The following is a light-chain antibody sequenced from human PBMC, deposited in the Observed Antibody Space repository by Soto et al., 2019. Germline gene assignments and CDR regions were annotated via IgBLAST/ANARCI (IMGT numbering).Light chain of an antibody. CDR3: QQYNSYPLT. Sequence: DIQMTQSPFALSASVGDRVTITSRASQNINTLLAWYQQKPGRAPTLLIYRASTLESGVPSRFSGSGSGTEFSLTISSLQPDDSATYYCQQYNSYPLTFGHGTRLEI. V-gene: IGKV1-5*03. CDR2: RAS. J-gene: IGKJ5*01. CDR1: QNINTL.